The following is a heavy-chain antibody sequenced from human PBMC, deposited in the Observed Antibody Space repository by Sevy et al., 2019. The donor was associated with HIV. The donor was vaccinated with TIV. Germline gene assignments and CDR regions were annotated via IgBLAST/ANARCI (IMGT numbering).Heavy chain of an antibody. CDR2: MNPNSGNT. CDR3: ARSSYDFWSGYYSYYYYGMDV. D-gene: IGHD3-3*01. CDR1: GYTFTSYD. Sequence: ASMKVSCKASGYTFTSYDINWVRQATGQGLEWMGWMNPNSGNTGYAQKFQGRVTMTRNTSISTAYMGLSSLRSEDTAVYYCARSSYDFWSGYYSYYYYGMDVWGQGTTVTVSS. V-gene: IGHV1-8*01. J-gene: IGHJ6*02.